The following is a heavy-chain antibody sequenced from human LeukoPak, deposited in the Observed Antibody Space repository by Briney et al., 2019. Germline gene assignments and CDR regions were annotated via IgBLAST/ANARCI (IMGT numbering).Heavy chain of an antibody. D-gene: IGHD3-10*01. J-gene: IGHJ4*02. CDR2: IYHSGST. CDR1: GGSISSGDYY. Sequence: SSETLSLTCTVSGGSISSGDYYWSWIRQPPGKGLEWIVYIYHSGSTYYNPSLKSRVTISVDRSKNQFSLKLSSVTAADTAVYYCARGGEAETFDYWGQGTLVTVSS. CDR3: ARGGEAETFDY. V-gene: IGHV4-30-2*01.